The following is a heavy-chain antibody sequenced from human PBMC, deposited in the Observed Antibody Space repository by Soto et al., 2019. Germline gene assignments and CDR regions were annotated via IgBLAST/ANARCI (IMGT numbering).Heavy chain of an antibody. J-gene: IGHJ6*03. CDR1: GFSLSNARMG. Sequence: QVTLKESGPVLVKPTETLTLTCTVSGFSLSNARMGVSWIRQPPGKALEWLAHIFSNDEKSYSTSLKSRLTISKDTSKSQVVLTMTNMDPVDSATYYCARIKAAAGTWYYYYYMDVWGKGTTVTVSS. CDR3: ARIKAAAGTWYYYYYMDV. D-gene: IGHD6-13*01. CDR2: IFSNDEK. V-gene: IGHV2-26*01.